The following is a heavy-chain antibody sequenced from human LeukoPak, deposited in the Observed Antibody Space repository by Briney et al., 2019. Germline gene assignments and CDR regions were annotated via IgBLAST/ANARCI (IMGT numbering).Heavy chain of an antibody. CDR1: GYSISSGYY. CDR2: IYHSGST. J-gene: IGHJ5*02. CDR3: ARHVGLDNWFDP. D-gene: IGHD5/OR15-5a*01. V-gene: IGHV4-38-2*01. Sequence: PSETLSPTCAVSGYSISSGYYWGWIRQPPGKGLEWIGGIYHSGSTYYNPSLKSRVTISVDTSKNQFSLKLSSVTAADTAVYYCARHVGLDNWFDPWGQGTLVTVSS.